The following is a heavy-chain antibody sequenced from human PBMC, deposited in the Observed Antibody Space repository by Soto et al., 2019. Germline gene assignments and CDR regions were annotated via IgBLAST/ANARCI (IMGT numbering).Heavy chain of an antibody. Sequence: QVQLVQSGAEVKKPESSVKVSCKAPGGTFSTYAISWVRQAPGQGLEWMGGIIPMFGTANYAQRFQDRVTITADESTNTVYMELSSLRSEDTAVYFCARGIQPCLRRINNGYSGWGQGTLVTVSS. CDR2: IIPMFGTA. D-gene: IGHD5-12*01. V-gene: IGHV1-69*12. J-gene: IGHJ4*02. CDR3: ARGIQPCLRRINNGYSG. CDR1: GGTFSTYA.